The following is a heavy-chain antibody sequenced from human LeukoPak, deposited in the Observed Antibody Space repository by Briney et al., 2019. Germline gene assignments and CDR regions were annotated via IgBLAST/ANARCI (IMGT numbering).Heavy chain of an antibody. V-gene: IGHV4-59*08. Sequence: PSETLSLTCTVSGGSISSYSWSWIRQPPGKGLEWIGSIYYSGSTNYNPSLKSRVTMSVDTSKNQFSLKLSSVTAADTAVYYRARHGGESIVAMILHAFDIWGQGTMVTVSS. CDR3: ARHGGESIVAMILHAFDI. CDR2: IYYSGST. CDR1: GGSISSYS. D-gene: IGHD5-12*01. J-gene: IGHJ3*02.